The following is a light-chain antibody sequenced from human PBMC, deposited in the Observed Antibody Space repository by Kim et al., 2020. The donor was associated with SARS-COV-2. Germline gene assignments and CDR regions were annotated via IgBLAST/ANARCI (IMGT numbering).Light chain of an antibody. CDR3: QSYDSSLSGV. V-gene: IGLV1-40*01. Sequence: GQRVTISCTGSSSNIGAGYDVQWYQQLPGTAPKLLIYGNSNRPSGVPDRFSGSKSGTSASLAITGLQAEDEADYYCQSYDSSLSGVFGGGTQLTVL. CDR2: GNS. J-gene: IGLJ2*01. CDR1: SSNIGAGYD.